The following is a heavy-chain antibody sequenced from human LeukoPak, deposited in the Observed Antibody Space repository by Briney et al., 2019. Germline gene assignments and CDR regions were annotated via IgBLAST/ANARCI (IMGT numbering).Heavy chain of an antibody. J-gene: IGHJ4*02. CDR2: IYSGGST. V-gene: IGHV3-66*04. CDR1: GFTVSSNY. Sequence: GGSLRLSCAASGFTVSSNYMSWVRQAPGKGLEWVSLIYSGGSTYYADSVKGRFIISRDSSKNTLYLQMNSLRAEDTAVYYCAKPLRGWYDFDYWGQGTLVTVSS. D-gene: IGHD6-19*01. CDR3: AKPLRGWYDFDY.